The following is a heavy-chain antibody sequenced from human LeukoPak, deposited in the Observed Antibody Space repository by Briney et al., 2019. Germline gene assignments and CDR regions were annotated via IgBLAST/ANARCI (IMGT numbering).Heavy chain of an antibody. CDR2: INPISGVA. J-gene: IGHJ3*02. D-gene: IGHD6-25*01. Sequence: ASVKVSCKTSGYNFNGFYMHWVRQAPGQGLEWMGWINPISGVAIYAQKFQGRVTMTRDTCISTAYMELINLRSDDTAIYYCARDIAAGTPRAFDIWGQGAMVTVSS. CDR3: ARDIAAGTPRAFDI. CDR1: GYNFNGFY. V-gene: IGHV1-2*02.